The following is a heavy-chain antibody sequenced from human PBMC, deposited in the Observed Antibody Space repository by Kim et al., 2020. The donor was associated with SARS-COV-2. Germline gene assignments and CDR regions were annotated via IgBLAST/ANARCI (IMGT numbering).Heavy chain of an antibody. CDR3: ALDGSGSYYNVRLLFDY. Sequence: FQGRVTITADESTSTAYMELSSLRSEDTAVYYCALDGSGSYYNVRLLFDYWGQGTLVTVSS. V-gene: IGHV1-69*01. J-gene: IGHJ4*02. D-gene: IGHD3-10*01.